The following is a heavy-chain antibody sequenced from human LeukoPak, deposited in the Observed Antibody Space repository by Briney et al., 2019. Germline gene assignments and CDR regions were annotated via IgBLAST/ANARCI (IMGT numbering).Heavy chain of an antibody. CDR1: GFTVSSNY. Sequence: PGGSLRLSCAASGFTVSSNYMSWVRQAPGKGLEWVSVIYSGGSTYYADSVKGRFTISRDNSKNTLYLQMNSLRAEDTAVYYCASRSRITMVRGAFDIWGQGTMVTVSS. CDR2: IYSGGST. D-gene: IGHD3-10*01. V-gene: IGHV3-66*01. J-gene: IGHJ3*02. CDR3: ASRSRITMVRGAFDI.